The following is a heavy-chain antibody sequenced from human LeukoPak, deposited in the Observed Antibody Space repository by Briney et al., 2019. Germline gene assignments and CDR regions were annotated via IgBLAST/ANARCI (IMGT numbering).Heavy chain of an antibody. D-gene: IGHD2-15*01. V-gene: IGHV3-21*01. J-gene: IGHJ4*02. CDR1: GFTFSNFV. CDR2: ISSSSSYI. CDR3: ARAPHPYCSGGNCIYFDY. Sequence: PGGSLRLSCAASGFTFSNFVMNWVRQAPGKGLEWVSSISSSSSYIYYTDSVKGRFTLSRDNAKKSLYLQMNSLRAEDTAVYYCARAPHPYCSGGNCIYFDYWGQGTLVTVSS.